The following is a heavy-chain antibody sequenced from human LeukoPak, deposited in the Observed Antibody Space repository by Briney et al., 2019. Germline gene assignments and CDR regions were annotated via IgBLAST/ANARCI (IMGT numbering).Heavy chain of an antibody. Sequence: GGSLRLSCAASGFIFSDYYMSWMRQAPGKGLEWLSYIDGSSSRTNYADSVKGRFTISRDNVKNSLYVQMNSLRAEDTAVYFCARRGTDYCTPSSCHPNWFAPWGQGTQVTVSS. CDR2: IDGSSSRT. CDR3: ARRGTDYCTPSSCHPNWFAP. D-gene: IGHD4-11*01. CDR1: GFIFSDYY. V-gene: IGHV3-11*03. J-gene: IGHJ5*02.